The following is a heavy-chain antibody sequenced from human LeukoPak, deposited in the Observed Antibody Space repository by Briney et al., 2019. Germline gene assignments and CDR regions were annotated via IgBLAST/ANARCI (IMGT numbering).Heavy chain of an antibody. CDR2: INPNSGGT. J-gene: IGHJ4*02. D-gene: IGHD3-3*01. CDR3: ARGHYDFWSGYFY. V-gene: IGHV1-2*02. CDR1: GYTFTVYF. Sequence: ASVRVSCKASGYTFTVYFMHWVRQAPGQGLEWMGWINPNSGGTNYAQKFQGRVTMTRDTSISTAYMELSRLRSDDTAVYYCARGHYDFWSGYFYWGQGTLVTVSS.